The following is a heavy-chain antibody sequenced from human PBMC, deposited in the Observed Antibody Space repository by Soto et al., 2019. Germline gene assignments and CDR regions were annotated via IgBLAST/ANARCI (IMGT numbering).Heavy chain of an antibody. Sequence: PRESLKISCKGSGYSFTSYWIGWVRQMPGKGLEWMGIIYPGDSDTRYSPSFQGQVTISADKSISTAYLQWSSLKASDTAMYYCARQVSSGWKYYYYYYGMDVWGQGTTVTVSS. CDR1: GYSFTSYW. J-gene: IGHJ6*02. CDR3: ARQVSSGWKYYYYYYGMDV. V-gene: IGHV5-51*01. CDR2: IYPGDSDT. D-gene: IGHD6-19*01.